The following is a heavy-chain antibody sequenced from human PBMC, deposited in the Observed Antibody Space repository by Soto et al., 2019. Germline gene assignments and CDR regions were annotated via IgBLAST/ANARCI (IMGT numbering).Heavy chain of an antibody. D-gene: IGHD6-19*01. CDR1: GGTFSSYA. V-gene: IGHV1-69*06. CDR2: IIPIFGTA. CDR3: ARSVAVAGPWYFDL. J-gene: IGHJ2*01. Sequence: QVQLVQSGAEVKKLGSSVKVSCKASGGTFSSYAISWVRQAPGQGLEWMGGIIPIFGTANYAQKFQGRVTITVDKSTSTAYMELSSLRSEDTAVYYCARSVAVAGPWYFDLWGRGTLVTVSS.